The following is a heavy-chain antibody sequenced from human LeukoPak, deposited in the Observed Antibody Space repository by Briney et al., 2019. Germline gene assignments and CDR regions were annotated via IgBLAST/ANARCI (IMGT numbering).Heavy chain of an antibody. V-gene: IGHV4-34*01. Sequence: SETLSLTCAVYGGSFSGYYWSWIRQPPGKGLECIGEINHSGSTNYNPSLKSRVTISVDTSKNQFSLKLSSVTAADTAVYYCASDRGSGSWYGRDYWGQGTLVTVSS. CDR2: INHSGST. CDR1: GGSFSGYY. CDR3: ASDRGSGSWYGRDY. D-gene: IGHD6-13*01. J-gene: IGHJ4*02.